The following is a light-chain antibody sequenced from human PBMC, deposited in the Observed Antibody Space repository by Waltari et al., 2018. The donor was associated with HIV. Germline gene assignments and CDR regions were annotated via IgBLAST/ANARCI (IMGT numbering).Light chain of an antibody. Sequence: DIQMTQSPSSLSASVRDRLHITCQASQDINKYLNWYQQRLGKAPKLLIYDASNLQTGVPSRFSGAGSGTDFSFNISSLQPEDFATYYCQQYEKLPLTFGEGTRVEIK. CDR3: QQYEKLPLT. CDR1: QDINKY. V-gene: IGKV1-33*01. CDR2: DAS. J-gene: IGKJ4*01.